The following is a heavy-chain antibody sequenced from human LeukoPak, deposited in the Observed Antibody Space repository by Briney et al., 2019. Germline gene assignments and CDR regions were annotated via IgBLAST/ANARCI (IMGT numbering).Heavy chain of an antibody. V-gene: IGHV1-2*02. J-gene: IGHJ6*01. CDR2: INPNSGGT. CDR1: GYTFTDYY. D-gene: IGHD3-10*01. CDR3: ARDLVVRGVTGMDV. Sequence: GASVKVSCKASGYTFTDYYMHWVRQAPGQGLEWMGWINPNSGGTNYAQKFQGRVTMTRDTSISTAYMELSRLRSDDTAVYYCARDLVVRGVTGMDVWGQGTTVTVSS.